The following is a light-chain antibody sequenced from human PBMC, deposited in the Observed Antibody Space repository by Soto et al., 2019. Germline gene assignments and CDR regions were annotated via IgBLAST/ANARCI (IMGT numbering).Light chain of an antibody. J-gene: IGKJ4*01. CDR2: LGS. V-gene: IGKV2-28*01. CDR3: MKALQTPLT. CDR1: QSLLHSNGYNY. Sequence: DLVMTQSPLSLPVTPGEPASISCRSSQSLLHSNGYNYFDWYLQKPGQSPQLLIYLGSNRASGVPDRFSGSGSGTDFTLKISRVEAEDVGVYYCMKALQTPLTFGGGTKVEIK.